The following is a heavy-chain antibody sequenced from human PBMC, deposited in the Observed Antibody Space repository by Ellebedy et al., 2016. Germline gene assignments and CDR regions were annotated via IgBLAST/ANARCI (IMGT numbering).Heavy chain of an antibody. V-gene: IGHV1-18*01. CDR2: ISAYNGNT. J-gene: IGHJ3*02. D-gene: IGHD2-2*01. CDR3: ARVSVGYCSSTSCSFSDAFDI. CDR1: SYTFTSYG. Sequence: ASVKVSXKASSYTFTSYGISWVRQAPGQGLEWMGWISAYNGNTNYAQKLQGRVTMTTDTSTSTAYMELRSLRSDDTAVYYCARVSVGYCSSTSCSFSDAFDIWGQGTMVTVSS.